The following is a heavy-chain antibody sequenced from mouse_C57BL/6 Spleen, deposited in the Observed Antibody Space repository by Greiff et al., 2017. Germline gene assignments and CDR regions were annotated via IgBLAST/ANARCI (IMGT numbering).Heavy chain of an antibody. V-gene: IGHV1-64*01. J-gene: IGHJ2*01. CDR3: ARSPAYYRANADY. D-gene: IGHD2-12*01. Sequence: QVQLQQPGAELVKSGASVKLSCKASGYTFTSYWMHWVKQRPGQGLEWIGMIHPNSGSTNYNEKFKSKATLTVDKSSSTAYMQLSSLTSEDSAVYYCARSPAYYRANADYWGQGTTLTVSS. CDR1: GYTFTSYW. CDR2: IHPNSGST.